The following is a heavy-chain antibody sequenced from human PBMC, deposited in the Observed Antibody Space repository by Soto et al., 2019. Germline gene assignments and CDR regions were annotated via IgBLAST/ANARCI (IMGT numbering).Heavy chain of an antibody. J-gene: IGHJ6*02. D-gene: IGHD2-2*01. Sequence: GSLRLSCAASGFTFSSYSMNWVRQAPGKGLEWVSSISSSSSYIYYADSVKGRFTISRDNAKNSLYLQMNSLRAEDTAVYYCAGTKVVVPAYYYYYYYGMDVWGQGTTVTVSS. V-gene: IGHV3-21*01. CDR3: AGTKVVVPAYYYYYYYGMDV. CDR1: GFTFSSYS. CDR2: ISSSSSYI.